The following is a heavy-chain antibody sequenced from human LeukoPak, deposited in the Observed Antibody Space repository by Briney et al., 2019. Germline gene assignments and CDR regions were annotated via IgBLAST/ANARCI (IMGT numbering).Heavy chain of an antibody. J-gene: IGHJ3*02. Sequence: GGSLRLSCAASGFTFSSYEMNWLRQAPGKGLEWVSYISSSGSTIYYADPVKGRFTISRDNAKNSLYLQMNSLRAEDTAVYYCARDRLIIDYGDYRDDNAFDIWGQGTMVTVSS. V-gene: IGHV3-48*03. CDR2: ISSSGSTI. D-gene: IGHD4-17*01. CDR3: ARDRLIIDYGDYRDDNAFDI. CDR1: GFTFSSYE.